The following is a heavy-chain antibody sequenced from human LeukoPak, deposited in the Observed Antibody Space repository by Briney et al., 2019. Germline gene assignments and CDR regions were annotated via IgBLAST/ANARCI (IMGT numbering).Heavy chain of an antibody. CDR2: INTNTGNP. CDR1: GYTFTSYA. D-gene: IGHD3-22*01. J-gene: IGHJ4*02. Sequence: ASVKVPCKASGYTFTSYAMNWVRQAPGQGLEWMGWINTNTGNPTYAQGFTGRFVFSLDTSVSTAYLQISSLKAEDTAVYYCARGPYDSSGYYYVPFDYWGQGTLVTVSS. CDR3: ARGPYDSSGYYYVPFDY. V-gene: IGHV7-4-1*02.